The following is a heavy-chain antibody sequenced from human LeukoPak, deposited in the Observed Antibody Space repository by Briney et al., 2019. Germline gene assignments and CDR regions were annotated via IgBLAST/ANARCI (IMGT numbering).Heavy chain of an antibody. CDR3: ARDQQYDFWSVSLY. CDR2: INPNSGGT. Sequence: ASVKVSCKASGYTFTGYYMHWVRQAPGQGLEWMGWINPNSGGTNYAQKFQGRVTMTTETSTSTAYMELRSLISDDTAVYYCARDQQYDFWSVSLYWGQGTLVTVSS. J-gene: IGHJ4*02. CDR1: GYTFTGYY. D-gene: IGHD3-3*01. V-gene: IGHV1-2*02.